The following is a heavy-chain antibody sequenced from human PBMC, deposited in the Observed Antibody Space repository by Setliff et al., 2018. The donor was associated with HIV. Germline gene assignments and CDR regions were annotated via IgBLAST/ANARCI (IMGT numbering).Heavy chain of an antibody. CDR1: GFTFSDYY. D-gene: IGHD3-3*01. J-gene: IGHJ4*02. CDR3: ARVPSYYNFWSGYYFDY. Sequence: GGSLRLSCAASGFTFSDYYMSWIRQAPGKGLEWVSYISSSASTTYYADSVKGRFTISRDNAKNSLYLQMNSLRAEDTAVYYCARVPSYYNFWSGYYFDYWGQGTLVTVSS. CDR2: ISSSASTT. V-gene: IGHV3-11*04.